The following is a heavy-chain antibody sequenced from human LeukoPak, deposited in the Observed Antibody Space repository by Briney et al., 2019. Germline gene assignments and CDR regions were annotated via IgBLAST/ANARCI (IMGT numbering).Heavy chain of an antibody. V-gene: IGHV3-33*08. CDR1: GFTFSSYG. J-gene: IGHJ3*02. CDR2: IWYDGSNK. CDR3: ARMYFAAFDI. Sequence: GGSLRLSCAASGFTFSSYGMHWVRQAPGKGLEWVAVIWYDGSNKYYADSVKGRFTISRDNAKNSLYLQMNSLRAEDTAVYYCARMYFAAFDIWGQGTMVTVSS. D-gene: IGHD2-8*01.